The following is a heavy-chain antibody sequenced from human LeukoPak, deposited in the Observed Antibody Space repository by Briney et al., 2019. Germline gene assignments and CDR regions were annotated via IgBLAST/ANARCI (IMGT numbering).Heavy chain of an antibody. CDR2: ISGGAGIT. CDR3: ARDRAYPNDVFDI. V-gene: IGHV3-23*01. CDR1: GFTFSTYA. D-gene: IGHD2-21*01. J-gene: IGHJ3*02. Sequence: GGSLRLSCAASGFTFSTYAMSWVRQAPGRGLEWVSAISGGAGITWYADTVKGRFTISRDTSKNTLFLQINSLRADDAAVYYCARDRAYPNDVFDIWGQGTMVTVSS.